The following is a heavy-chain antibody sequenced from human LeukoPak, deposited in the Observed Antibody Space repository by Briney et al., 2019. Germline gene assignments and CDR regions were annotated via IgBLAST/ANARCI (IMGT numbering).Heavy chain of an antibody. Sequence: GGSLRLSCAASGFTFSSNEMNWVRQAPGKGLEWVSYISSSGSTIYYADSVKGRFTISRDNAKNSLYLQMNSLRAEDTAVYYCARVGYSSSWYRKYYFDYWGQGTLVTVSS. V-gene: IGHV3-48*03. CDR2: ISSSGSTI. J-gene: IGHJ4*02. CDR1: GFTFSSNE. CDR3: ARVGYSSSWYRKYYFDY. D-gene: IGHD6-13*01.